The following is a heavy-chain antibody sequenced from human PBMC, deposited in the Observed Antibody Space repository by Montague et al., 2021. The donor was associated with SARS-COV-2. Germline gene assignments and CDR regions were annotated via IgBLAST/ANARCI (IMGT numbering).Heavy chain of an antibody. CDR3: ARIHSSGWAYFFDY. J-gene: IGHJ4*02. Sequence: SETLSLTCSVSGGSLKNYYWSWILQPPGKELEWMGYIDYSGSTNYNPSLRFRLTLSVDTSSNQFSLKLNSLTSADTAVYYCARIHSSGWAYFFDYWGQGTLVSVSS. V-gene: IGHV4-59*01. D-gene: IGHD6-19*01. CDR1: GGSLKNYY. CDR2: IDYSGST.